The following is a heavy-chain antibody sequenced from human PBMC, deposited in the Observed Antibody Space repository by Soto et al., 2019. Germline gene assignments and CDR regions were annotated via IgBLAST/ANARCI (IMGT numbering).Heavy chain of an antibody. Sequence: QVQLVQSGGEMRKPGASVKVSCKASGYTFTNFGISWVRQAPGQGFEWVGWVSGYNGDTNYPPKFRGSVIMTKATSATTAYMVLTTLTSDDTAVYYCARDYDIWGEDWFAPWGQGTLVTVSS. J-gene: IGHJ5*02. CDR1: GYTFTNFG. CDR3: ARDYDIWGEDWFAP. CDR2: VSGYNGDT. D-gene: IGHD3-9*01. V-gene: IGHV1-18*01.